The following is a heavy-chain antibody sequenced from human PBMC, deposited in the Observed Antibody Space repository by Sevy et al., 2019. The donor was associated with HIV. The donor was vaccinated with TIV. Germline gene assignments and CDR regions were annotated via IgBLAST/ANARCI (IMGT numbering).Heavy chain of an antibody. J-gene: IGHJ6*02. CDR3: ARGAPNYYYAMDV. CDR2: IFYSRST. V-gene: IGHV4-59*01. Sequence: SETLSLTRTVSGDSISGYYWNWIRQPPGKGLEWIGYIFYSRSTNYSPSLKSRVTISKDTSKNQFSLKLSSVTAADTALYYCARGAPNYYYAMDVWGQGTTVTVSS. CDR1: GDSISGYY.